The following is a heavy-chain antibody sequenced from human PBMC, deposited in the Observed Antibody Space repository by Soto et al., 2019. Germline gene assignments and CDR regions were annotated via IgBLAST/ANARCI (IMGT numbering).Heavy chain of an antibody. CDR3: ATGSGSYYEPFDY. V-gene: IGHV1-2*04. J-gene: IGHJ4*02. Sequence: GASVKVSCKASGYTFTSYDINWVRQAPGQGLEWMGWINPNSGGTNYAQKFQDWVTMTRDTSISTAYMELSRLRSDDTAVYYCATGSGSYYEPFDYWGQGTLVTVSS. D-gene: IGHD3-10*01. CDR2: INPNSGGT. CDR1: GYTFTSYD.